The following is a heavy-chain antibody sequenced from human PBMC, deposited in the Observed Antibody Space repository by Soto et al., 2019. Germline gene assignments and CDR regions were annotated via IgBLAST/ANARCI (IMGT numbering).Heavy chain of an antibody. CDR2: VKCSGGEP. V-gene: IGHV1-46*03. CDR1: GYTFTNYY. J-gene: IGHJ4*02. D-gene: IGHD2-21*02. Sequence: QVQLVQSGAEVKKPGASVKVSCKTSGYTFTNYYMHWVRQAPGQGLEWMGIVKCSGGEPTYAQRFLGRVTMTRDTSTSTVYMEVSSLRSEDTAVYYCARGGDVVLVTAPLAHWGQGTLVTVSS. CDR3: ARGGDVVLVTAPLAH.